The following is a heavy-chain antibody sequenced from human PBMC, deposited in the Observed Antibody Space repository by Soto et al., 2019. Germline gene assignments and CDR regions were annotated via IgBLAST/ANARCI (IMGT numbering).Heavy chain of an antibody. D-gene: IGHD3-9*01. J-gene: IGHJ4*01. CDR2: IYYSGST. V-gene: IGHV4-59*01. CDR3: ARDSTAQGWTGFDY. CDR1: GGSISSYY. Sequence: SETPSLTCTVSGGSISSYYWSWIRQPPGKGLEWIGYIYYSGSTNYNPSLKSRVTISVDTSKNQFSLKLSSVTAADTAVHYCARDSTAQGWTGFDYWGQGTLVTVSS.